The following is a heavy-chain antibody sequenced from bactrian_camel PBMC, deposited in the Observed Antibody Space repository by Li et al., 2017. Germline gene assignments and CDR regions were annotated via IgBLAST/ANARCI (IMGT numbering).Heavy chain of an antibody. CDR2: IWSDGSHV. CDR3: GADTGLYCRGGLSNLEEYNY. Sequence: HVQLVESGGGLVQPGGSTTLSCVGSGFMTGTRYVSWIRQAPGKGLEWVSSIWSDGSHVSYLDSVKGRFTISISKDNAKNTLYLQMDNLKPEDTGLYYCGADTGLYCRGGLSNLEEYNYWGQGTQVTVS. V-gene: IGHV3S6*01. J-gene: IGHJ4*01. D-gene: IGHD1*01. CDR1: GFMTGTRY.